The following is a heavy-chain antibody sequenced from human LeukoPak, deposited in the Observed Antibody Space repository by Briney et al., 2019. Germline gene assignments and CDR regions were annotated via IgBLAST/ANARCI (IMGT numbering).Heavy chain of an antibody. CDR1: GDSIRNCY. Sequence: SETLSLTCTVSGDSIRNCYWSWIRQPPGKGLEWIGCMYYSESPNYNPSLKSRVAISVDTSKNQFSLKLSSVTAADTAVYYCARGGGAASYGFSWFDPWGQGTLVTVSS. J-gene: IGHJ5*02. CDR3: ARGGGAASYGFSWFDP. D-gene: IGHD5-18*01. V-gene: IGHV4-59*01. CDR2: MYYSESP.